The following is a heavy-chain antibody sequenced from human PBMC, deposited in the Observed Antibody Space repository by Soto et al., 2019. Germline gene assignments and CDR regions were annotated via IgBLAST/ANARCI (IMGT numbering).Heavy chain of an antibody. CDR3: ARGLYRGWFDP. J-gene: IGHJ5*02. CDR1: GGSISSYY. V-gene: IGHV4-59*08. CDR2: IYYSGST. D-gene: IGHD1-26*01. Sequence: SETLSLTCTVSGGSISSYYWSWIRQPPGKGLEWIGYIYYSGSTNYNPSLKSRVTISVDTSKNQFSLKLSSVTAADTAVYYCARGLYRGWFDPWGQGTLVTVSS.